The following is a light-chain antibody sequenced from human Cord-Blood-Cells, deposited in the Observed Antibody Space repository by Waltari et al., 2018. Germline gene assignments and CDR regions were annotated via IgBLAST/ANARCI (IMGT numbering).Light chain of an antibody. CDR2: EVS. CDR1: SSAVGGYTY. J-gene: IGLJ1*01. V-gene: IGLV2-14*01. Sequence: QSALTQPASVSGSPGQSITISCTGTSSAVGGYTYVSWYQQHPGKAPKPMIYEVSNRPSGVSNRFSGSKSGNTASLTISGLQAEDEADYYCSSYTSSSTLVFGTGTKVTVL. CDR3: SSYTSSSTLV.